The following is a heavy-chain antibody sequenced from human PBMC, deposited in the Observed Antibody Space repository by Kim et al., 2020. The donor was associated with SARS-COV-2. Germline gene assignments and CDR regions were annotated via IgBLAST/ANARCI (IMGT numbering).Heavy chain of an antibody. CDR3: ARHLPHMVLGGRSDLVDP. CDR2: IYYSGST. Sequence: SETLSLTCTVSGGSISSYYWSWIRQPPGKGLEWIGYIYYSGSTNYNPSLKSRVTISVDTSKNQFSLKLSSVPAADTAGDYCARHLPHMVLGGRSDLVDP. CDR1: GGSISSYY. V-gene: IGHV4-59*08. J-gene: IGHJ5*02. D-gene: IGHD3-10*01.